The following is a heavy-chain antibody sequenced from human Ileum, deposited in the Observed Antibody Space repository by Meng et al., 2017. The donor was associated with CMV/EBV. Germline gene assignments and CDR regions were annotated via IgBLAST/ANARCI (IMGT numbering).Heavy chain of an antibody. V-gene: IGHV4-30-4*08. D-gene: IGHD2-15*01. Sequence: LEEFATGRVKSSQTLVPPGNVSGCSITSGSYDWIWIRQPPGRGLEWVGYIYYSGSTYYKPSLKSRVTISLDTSKNQFSLNLRSVTATDSAVYYCVRQLVAASFEYWGQGALVTVSS. CDR2: IYYSGST. CDR1: GCSITSGSYD. CDR3: VRQLVAASFEY. J-gene: IGHJ4*02.